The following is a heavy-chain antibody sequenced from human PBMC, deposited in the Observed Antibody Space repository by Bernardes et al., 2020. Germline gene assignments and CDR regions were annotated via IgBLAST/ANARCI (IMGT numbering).Heavy chain of an antibody. D-gene: IGHD6-6*01. CDR1: GFTFSSYG. Sequence: GRSLRLSCAASGFTFSSYGMHWVRQAPGKGLEWVAVIWYDGSNKYYADSVKGRFTISRDNSKNTLYLQMNSLRAEDTAVYYCAREGGSSSSSFDYWGQGNLVTVSS. CDR3: AREGGSSSSSFDY. V-gene: IGHV3-33*01. CDR2: IWYDGSNK. J-gene: IGHJ4*02.